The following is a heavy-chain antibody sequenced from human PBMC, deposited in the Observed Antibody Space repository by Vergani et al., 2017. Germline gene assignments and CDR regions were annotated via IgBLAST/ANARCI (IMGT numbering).Heavy chain of an antibody. CDR2: IYYSGST. CDR3: ARHGXGRGCSGYDCPIDY. Sequence: QLQLQESGPGLVKPSETLSLTCTVSGGSISSSSYYWGWIRQPPGKGLEWIGSIYYSGSTYYNPSLKSRVTISVDTSKNQFSLKLSSVTAADTAVYYWARHGXGRGCSGYDCPIDYWGQGTLVTVSS. D-gene: IGHD5-12*01. V-gene: IGHV4-39*01. J-gene: IGHJ4*02. CDR1: GGSISSSSYY.